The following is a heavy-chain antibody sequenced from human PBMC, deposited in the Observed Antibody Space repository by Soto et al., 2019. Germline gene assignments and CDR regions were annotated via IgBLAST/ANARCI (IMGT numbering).Heavy chain of an antibody. CDR2: IYYSGST. J-gene: IGHJ6*02. CDR3: ARRVLLGFGAYGMDV. Sequence: QLQLQESGPGLVKPSETLSLTCTVSGGSISSSSYYWGWIRQPPGKGLEWIGSIYYSGSTYYNPSLKSRVTISVDTSKDQFSLKLSSVTAADTAVYYCARRVLLGFGAYGMDVWGQGTTVTVSS. V-gene: IGHV4-39*01. D-gene: IGHD3-10*01. CDR1: GGSISSSSYY.